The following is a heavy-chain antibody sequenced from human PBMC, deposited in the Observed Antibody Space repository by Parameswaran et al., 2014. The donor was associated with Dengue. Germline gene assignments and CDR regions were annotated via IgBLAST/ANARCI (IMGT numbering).Heavy chain of an antibody. CDR3: ARANTAKGAFDI. Sequence: WVRQAPGQGLEWMGGIIPILGIANYAQKFQGRVTITADESTSTAYMELSSLRSEDTAVYYCARANTAKGAFDIWGQGTMVTVSS. V-gene: IGHV1-69*10. CDR2: IIPILGIA. D-gene: IGHD2-2*02. J-gene: IGHJ3*02.